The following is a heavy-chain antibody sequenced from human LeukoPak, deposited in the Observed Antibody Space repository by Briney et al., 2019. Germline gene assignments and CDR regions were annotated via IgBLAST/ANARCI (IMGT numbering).Heavy chain of an antibody. Sequence: KASETLSLTCTVSGGSHSSGSDYWSWIRQSAGKGLEWIGRIYASGSTNYNPSLKSRVTISVDTSKNQFSLKLSSVTAADTAVYYCAGEIPRAIFQVVIPNNWFDPWGQGTLVTVSS. CDR1: GGSHSSGSDY. CDR2: IYASGST. V-gene: IGHV4-61*02. D-gene: IGHD3-3*01. CDR3: AGEIPRAIFQVVIPNNWFDP. J-gene: IGHJ5*02.